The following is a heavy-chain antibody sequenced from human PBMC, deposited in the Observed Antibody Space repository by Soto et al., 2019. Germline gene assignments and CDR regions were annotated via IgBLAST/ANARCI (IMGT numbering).Heavy chain of an antibody. CDR2: MNPKRGNT. J-gene: IGHJ6*03. D-gene: IGHD2-8*01. Sequence: QVQLVQSGAEVKKPGASVKVSCKASGYTFTSYDINWVRQATGQGLEWMGWMNPKRGNTGYAQKYQGRVTMTRNTSINTAYMELSSLRSKDTAVYYCARGLRLMVYAHSMDVWGKGTTVTVSS. CDR3: ARGLRLMVYAHSMDV. V-gene: IGHV1-8*01. CDR1: GYTFTSYD.